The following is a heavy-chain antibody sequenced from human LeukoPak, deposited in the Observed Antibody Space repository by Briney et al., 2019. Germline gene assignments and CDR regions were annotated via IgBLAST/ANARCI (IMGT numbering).Heavy chain of an antibody. CDR1: GFTVSSNY. D-gene: IGHD3-22*01. V-gene: IGHV3-66*01. CDR3: ARGDYDSSGYYYVLDY. CDR2: IYSGGST. J-gene: IGHJ4*02. Sequence: GGSLRLSCAASGFTVSSNYMSWVRQAPGKGLEWVSVIYSGGSTYYADSVKGRFTISRDNSKNTLYLQMNSLRAEDTAVYYCARGDYDSSGYYYVLDYWGQGTLDTVSS.